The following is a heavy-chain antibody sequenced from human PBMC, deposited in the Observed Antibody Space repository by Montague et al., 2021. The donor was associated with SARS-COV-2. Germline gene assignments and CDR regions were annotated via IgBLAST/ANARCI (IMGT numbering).Heavy chain of an antibody. CDR1: GDSFNSPKYY. J-gene: IGHJ3*02. Sequence: SETLSLTCTVSGDSFNSPKYYCAWIRQPPGKGLEWIWSSYYSGTTYDNPSLRSQVTMSVDTSKTQFSLKMNSVTAADTAVYYCARGSYGSGSYHAFDIWSQGTVVAVSS. CDR2: SYYSGTT. V-gene: IGHV4-39*01. CDR3: ARGSYGSGSYHAFDI. D-gene: IGHD3-10*01.